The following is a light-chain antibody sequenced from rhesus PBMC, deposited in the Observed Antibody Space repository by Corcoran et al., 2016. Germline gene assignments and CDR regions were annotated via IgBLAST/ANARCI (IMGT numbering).Light chain of an antibody. CDR1: QSISSW. V-gene: IGKV1-22*01. CDR2: KAS. J-gene: IGKJ3*01. CDR3: QQYSSSPFT. Sequence: DIQMTQSPSSLSASVGDTVTITCRASQSISSWLAWYQQKPGKAPKLMISKASRLQSGVPSRFSGSGSGTYFTLTVSSLQSVDFATYYCQQYSSSPFTFGPGTKLDIK.